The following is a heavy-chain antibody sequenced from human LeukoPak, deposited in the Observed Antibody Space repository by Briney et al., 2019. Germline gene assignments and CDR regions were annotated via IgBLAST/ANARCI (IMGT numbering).Heavy chain of an antibody. J-gene: IGHJ4*02. CDR3: ARKNGLDY. CDR1: GFTFSSYG. V-gene: IGHV3-33*08. Sequence: GGSLRPSCAASGFTFSSYGMHWVRQAPGKGLEWVAFIRYDGSNKYYADSVKGRFTISRDNAKNSLYLQMNSLRAEDTAVYYCARKNGLDYWGQGTLVTVSS. CDR2: IRYDGSNK.